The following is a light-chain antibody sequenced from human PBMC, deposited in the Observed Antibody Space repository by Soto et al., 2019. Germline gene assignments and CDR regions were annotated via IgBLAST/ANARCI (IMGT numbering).Light chain of an antibody. Sequence: SYELTQAPSVSVSPGQTASITCSGDKLGSKYAYWYQQKPGQSPVVVIYQDNKRPSGIPERFSGSNSGNTATLTISGTQAVDEADYYCQAWDSSIVVFGGGTKVTVL. J-gene: IGLJ2*01. CDR2: QDN. CDR1: KLGSKY. CDR3: QAWDSSIVV. V-gene: IGLV3-1*01.